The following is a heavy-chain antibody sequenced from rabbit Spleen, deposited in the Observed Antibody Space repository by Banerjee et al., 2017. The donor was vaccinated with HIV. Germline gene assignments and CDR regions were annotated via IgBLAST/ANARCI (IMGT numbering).Heavy chain of an antibody. CDR3: ARDAGSSFSSYGMDL. Sequence: QEQLVESGGGLVKPEGSLKLSCTASGFSLSSSYYMCWVRQAPGKRPEWIACIDISSGSDYYASGAKGRCTISKTSSTTVTLQMTSLTAADTATYFCARDAGSSFSSYGMDLWGQGTLVTVS. D-gene: IGHD8-1*01. V-gene: IGHV1S45*01. CDR1: GFSLSSSYY. CDR2: IDISSGSD. J-gene: IGHJ6*01.